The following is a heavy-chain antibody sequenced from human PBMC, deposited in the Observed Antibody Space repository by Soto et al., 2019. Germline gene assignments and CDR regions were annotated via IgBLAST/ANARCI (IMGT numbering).Heavy chain of an antibody. J-gene: IGHJ5*02. Sequence: GASVKVSCKASGYTFTSYGISWVRQAPGQGLEWMGWISAYNGNTNYAQKLQGRVTMTTDTSTSTAYMELRSLRSDGTAVYYCARVPDIVLMVYEKGVNWFDPWGQGTLVTVSS. V-gene: IGHV1-18*01. CDR1: GYTFTSYG. CDR3: ARVPDIVLMVYEKGVNWFDP. CDR2: ISAYNGNT. D-gene: IGHD2-8*01.